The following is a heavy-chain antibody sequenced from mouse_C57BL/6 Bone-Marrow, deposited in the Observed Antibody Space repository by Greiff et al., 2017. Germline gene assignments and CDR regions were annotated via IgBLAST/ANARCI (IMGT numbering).Heavy chain of an antibody. CDR2: IYPGSGST. Sequence: VQLQQPGAELVKPGASVKMSCKASGYTFTSYWITWMKQRPGQGLEWIGDIYPGSGSTNYNEKFKSKATVTVDTSSSTAYMQLSSLTSEDSAVYYCARTGDSNFLFADWGKGTLVTVSA. CDR3: ARTGDSNFLFAD. D-gene: IGHD2-5*01. J-gene: IGHJ3*01. V-gene: IGHV1-55*01. CDR1: GYTFTSYW.